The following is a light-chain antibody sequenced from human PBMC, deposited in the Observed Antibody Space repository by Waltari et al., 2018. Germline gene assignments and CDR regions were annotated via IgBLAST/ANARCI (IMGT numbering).Light chain of an antibody. CDR1: NSDIGGYNS. CDR3: CSKTSSTASIV. Sequence: QSALTQPASVSGSLGQSINISCSGTNSDIGGYNSVSWYQQHPGEAPKLLIFDVSTRPSGVSSRFSAFKSGTTASLTISGLQAEDEADYYCCSKTSSTASIVFSGGTTLTVL. J-gene: IGLJ3*02. V-gene: IGLV2-14*03. CDR2: DVS.